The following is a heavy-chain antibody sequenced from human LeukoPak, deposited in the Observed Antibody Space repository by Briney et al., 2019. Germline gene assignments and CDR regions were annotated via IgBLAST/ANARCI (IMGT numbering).Heavy chain of an antibody. CDR2: IYYTGIT. J-gene: IGHJ4*02. CDR3: ARRRFGSSGYSLRY. V-gene: IGHV4-39*01. CDR1: GGSFSSTSYY. Sequence: SETLSLTCTVSGGSFSSTSYYWGWIRQPPGKGLEWIANIYYTGITYYNPSLKSRVTLSVDTSNNQFSLKLSSVTAADTAVYYCARRRFGSSGYSLRYWGQGTLVTVSS. D-gene: IGHD3-22*01.